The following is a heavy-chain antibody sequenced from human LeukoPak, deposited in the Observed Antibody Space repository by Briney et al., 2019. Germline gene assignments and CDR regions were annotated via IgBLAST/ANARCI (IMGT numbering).Heavy chain of an antibody. D-gene: IGHD3-10*01. CDR2: IYYSVST. CDR3: ASTIWFGELS. J-gene: IGHJ5*02. CDR1: GGSISSGGYY. Sequence: SETLSLTCTVSGGSISSGGYYWSWIRQHPGKGLEWIGYIYYSVSTYYNPSLKSRVTISVDTSKNQFSLKLSSVTAADTAVYYCASTIWFGELSWGQGTLVTVSS. V-gene: IGHV4-31*03.